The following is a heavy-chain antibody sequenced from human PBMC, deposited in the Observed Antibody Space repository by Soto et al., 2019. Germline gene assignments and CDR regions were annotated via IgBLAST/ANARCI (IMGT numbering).Heavy chain of an antibody. CDR1: GGTFSSYT. D-gene: IGHD3-9*01. V-gene: IGHV1-69*02. CDR2: IIPILGIA. Sequence: QVQLVQSGAEVKKPGSSVKVSCKASGGTFSSYTISWVRQAPGQGLEWMGRIIPILGIANYAQKFQGRVTSTEEKTTRTAYVELSSLRSEGAAVYYCARVDYDILTGYDPSYYYGMDVWGQWTTVTVSS. CDR3: ARVDYDILTGYDPSYYYGMDV. J-gene: IGHJ6*02.